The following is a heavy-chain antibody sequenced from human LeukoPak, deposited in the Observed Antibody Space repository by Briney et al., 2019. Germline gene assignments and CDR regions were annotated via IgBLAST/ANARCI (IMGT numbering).Heavy chain of an antibody. J-gene: IGHJ1*01. D-gene: IGHD4-17*01. Sequence: AASVKVSCKASRYTFTGYYMHWVRQAPGQGLEWMGWINPNSGGTNYAQKFQGRVTMTRDTSISTAYMELSRLRSDDTAVYYCARDRVLYGDYGGGYFQHWGQGTLVTVSS. CDR1: RYTFTGYY. CDR3: ARDRVLYGDYGGGYFQH. V-gene: IGHV1-2*02. CDR2: INPNSGGT.